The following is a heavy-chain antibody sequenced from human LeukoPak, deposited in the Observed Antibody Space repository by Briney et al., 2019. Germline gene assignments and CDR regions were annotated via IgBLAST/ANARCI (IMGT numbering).Heavy chain of an antibody. CDR3: AKDRTVGASYWYFDL. J-gene: IGHJ2*01. Sequence: PGGSLRLSCAASGFTVSCNYMSWARQAPGKGLEWVSGISSSGSGGNTYYADSVKGRFTISRDSSRSTLFLHMNTLRAEDTAIYYCAKDRTVGASYWYFDLWGRGTLVTVSS. CDR1: GFTVSCNY. D-gene: IGHD1-26*01. CDR2: ISSSGSGGNT. V-gene: IGHV3-23*01.